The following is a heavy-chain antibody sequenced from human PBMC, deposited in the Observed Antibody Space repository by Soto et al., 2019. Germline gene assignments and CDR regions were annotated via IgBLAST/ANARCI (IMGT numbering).Heavy chain of an antibody. CDR1: GGTFSSYT. CDR2: IIPILGIA. V-gene: IGHV1-69*02. J-gene: IGHJ4*02. Sequence: QVQLVQSGAEVQKPGSSVKVSCKASGGTFSSYTISWVRQAPGQGLEWMGRIIPILGIANYAQKFQGRVTITADKATSTAYMELSSLRSEDTAVYYCARAYSGYDFLGYWGQGPLVTVSS. D-gene: IGHD5-12*01. CDR3: ARAYSGYDFLGY.